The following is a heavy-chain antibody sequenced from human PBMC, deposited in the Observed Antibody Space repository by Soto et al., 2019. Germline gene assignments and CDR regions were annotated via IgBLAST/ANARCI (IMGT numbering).Heavy chain of an antibody. CDR2: ISSYSSSI. Sequence: PGGSLRLSCAASGFTFSTYSMAWVRQAPGKGLEWVSYISSYSSSIYYADSVQGRFTISRDNAKNSLYLQMSSLRDGDTAVYYCARQRSYFDSWGQGTLVTVS. J-gene: IGHJ4*02. CDR3: ARQRSYFDS. D-gene: IGHD4-17*01. V-gene: IGHV3-48*02. CDR1: GFTFSTYS.